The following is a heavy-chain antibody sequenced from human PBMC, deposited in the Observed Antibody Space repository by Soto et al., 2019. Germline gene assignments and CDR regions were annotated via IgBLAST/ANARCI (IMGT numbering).Heavy chain of an antibody. V-gene: IGHV3-30-3*01. D-gene: IGHD3-16*01. CDR2: ISHDGSNK. Sequence: QVQLVESGGGVVQPGRSLRLSCAASGFTFSSYAMHWVRQAPGKGLEWVAVISHDGSNKYYADSVKGRFTISRDNSKNTLYLQMNRLRAEDTAVYYCARDLGGAIDYWGQGALFTVSS. CDR3: ARDLGGAIDY. CDR1: GFTFSSYA. J-gene: IGHJ4*02.